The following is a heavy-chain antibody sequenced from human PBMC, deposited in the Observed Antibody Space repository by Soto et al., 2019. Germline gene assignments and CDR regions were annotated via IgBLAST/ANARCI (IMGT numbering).Heavy chain of an antibody. Sequence: SQTLSLTCAISGDSVSSNSAAWNWIRQSPSRGLEWLGRTYYRSKWYNDYAVSVKSRITINPDTSKNQFSLQLNSVTPEDTAVYYCARDQDCGVDCYTNYYYYYGMDVWGQGTTVTVSS. D-gene: IGHD2-21*02. CDR1: GDSVSSNSAA. CDR3: ARDQDCGVDCYTNYYYYYGMDV. V-gene: IGHV6-1*01. J-gene: IGHJ6*02. CDR2: TYYRSKWYN.